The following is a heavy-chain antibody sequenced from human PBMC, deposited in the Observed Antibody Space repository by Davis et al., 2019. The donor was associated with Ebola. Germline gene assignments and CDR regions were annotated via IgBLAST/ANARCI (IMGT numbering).Heavy chain of an antibody. Sequence: GGSLRLSCAASGFTFSDYYMSWIRQAPGKGLEWVAVIWYDGSNKYYADSVKGRFTISRDNSKNTLYLQMNSLRAEDTAVYYCARDGGRDSWDWGQGTLVTVSS. J-gene: IGHJ4*02. CDR1: GFTFSDYY. CDR3: ARDGGRDSWD. CDR2: IWYDGSNK. D-gene: IGHD6-13*01. V-gene: IGHV3-33*08.